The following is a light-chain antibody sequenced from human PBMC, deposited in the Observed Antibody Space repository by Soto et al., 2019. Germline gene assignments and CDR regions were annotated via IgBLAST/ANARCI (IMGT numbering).Light chain of an antibody. J-gene: IGKJ1*01. CDR1: HNIERW. CDR3: QQFAKSST. CDR2: DAT. Sequence: QMTQSPSTLSASVGDRVTITCRASHNIERWMAWYQQKPGRAPSLLIFDATTLHSGVPSRFSGGGSGTEFTLTINGLQPDDFATYYCQQFAKSSTFXXGXXXEIK. V-gene: IGKV1-5*01.